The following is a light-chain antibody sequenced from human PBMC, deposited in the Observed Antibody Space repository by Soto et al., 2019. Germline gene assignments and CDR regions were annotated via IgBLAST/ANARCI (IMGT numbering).Light chain of an antibody. V-gene: IGLV2-18*02. CDR1: SSDVGSYNR. CDR2: EVS. CDR3: SSYTSTSTYV. Sequence: QSALTQPPSVSGSPGQSVTISCTGTSSDVGSYNRVSWYQQPPGTAPKLMIYEVSNRPSGVPDRFSGSKSGNTASLTISGLQAEDDADYYCSSYTSTSTYVVGTGSKVTVL. J-gene: IGLJ1*01.